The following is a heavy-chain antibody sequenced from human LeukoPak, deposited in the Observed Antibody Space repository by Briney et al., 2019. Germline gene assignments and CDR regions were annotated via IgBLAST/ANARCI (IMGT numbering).Heavy chain of an antibody. V-gene: IGHV4-30-2*01. CDR2: IYHSGST. Sequence: SQTLSLTCAVSGGSISSGGYSWSWIRQPPGKGLEWIGYIYHSGSTYYNPSLKSRVTISVDRSKNQFSLKLSSVTAADTAVYYCARADCSSTSCSPFSDWYFDLWGRGTLVTVSS. CDR3: ARADCSSTSCSPFSDWYFDL. CDR1: GGSISSGGYS. D-gene: IGHD2-2*01. J-gene: IGHJ2*01.